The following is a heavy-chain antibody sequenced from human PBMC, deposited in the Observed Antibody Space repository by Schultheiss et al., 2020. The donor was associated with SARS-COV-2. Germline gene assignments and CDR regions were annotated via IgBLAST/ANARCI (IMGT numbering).Heavy chain of an antibody. CDR2: IYTSGST. D-gene: IGHD1-26*01. J-gene: IGHJ3*02. Sequence: SETLSLTCTVSGGSISSYYWSWIRQPAGKGLEWIGRIYTSGSTNYNPSLKSRVTISVDTSKNQFSLKLSSVTAADTAVYYCARDPAQIVGATRDAFDIWGQGTMVTVSS. CDR1: GGSISSYY. V-gene: IGHV4-4*07. CDR3: ARDPAQIVGATRDAFDI.